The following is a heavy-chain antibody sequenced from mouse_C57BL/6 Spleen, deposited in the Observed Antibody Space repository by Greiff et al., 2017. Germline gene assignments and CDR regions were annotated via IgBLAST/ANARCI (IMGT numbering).Heavy chain of an antibody. CDR3: ARQRLQYYFDY. J-gene: IGHJ2*01. V-gene: IGHV5-6*01. Sequence: EVKLVESGGDLVKPGGSLKLSCAASGFTFSSYGMSWVRQTPDKRLEWVATISSGGSYTYYPDSVKGRFTISRDNAKNTLYLQMSSLKSEDTAMYYCARQRLQYYFDYWGQGTTLTVSS. CDR1: GFTFSSYG. CDR2: ISSGGSYT. D-gene: IGHD2-2*01.